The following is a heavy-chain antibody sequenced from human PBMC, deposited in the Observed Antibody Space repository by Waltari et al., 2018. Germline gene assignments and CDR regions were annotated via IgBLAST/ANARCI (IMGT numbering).Heavy chain of an antibody. CDR2: LSDAGGST. J-gene: IGHJ5*01. Sequence: EVQLLESGGGLVQPGGSLRLSFSASGFTVSTSVMSWVRQAPGKGLEWVSTLSDAGGSTYSADSVKGRFTIARDNSKNRLYLQMNSLRAEDTAVYYCVRSAWFDSWGQGTLVTVSS. CDR3: VRSAWFDS. CDR1: GFTVSTSV. V-gene: IGHV3-23*01. D-gene: IGHD6-19*01.